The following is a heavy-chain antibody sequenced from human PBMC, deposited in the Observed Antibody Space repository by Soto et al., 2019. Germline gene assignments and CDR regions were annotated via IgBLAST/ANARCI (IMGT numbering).Heavy chain of an antibody. V-gene: IGHV3-7*01. Sequence: EVQLVESGGGLVQPGGSLTVSCAASGFTFSNYWMSWLRQAPGKGLEWVANIKQDGSEKYHVDSVKGRFPISRDNAMNSLYLQMHSLRADDMAVYYCARRASGASFDLWGQGTVVTVSS. D-gene: IGHD1-26*01. J-gene: IGHJ3*01. CDR1: GFTFSNYW. CDR2: IKQDGSEK. CDR3: ARRASGASFDL.